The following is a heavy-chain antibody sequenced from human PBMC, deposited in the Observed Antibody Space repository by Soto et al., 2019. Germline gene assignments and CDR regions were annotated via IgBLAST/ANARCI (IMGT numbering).Heavy chain of an antibody. Sequence: QVQLVQSGAEVKKPGSSVKVSCKASGGTFSSYAISWVRQAPGQGLEGMGGIIPIFGTANYAQKFQGRVTITADESTSTAYMELSSLRSEDTAMYYCARRVYYYDSSGYYFSTYFDYWGQGTLVTVSS. J-gene: IGHJ4*02. CDR1: GGTFSSYA. CDR2: IIPIFGTA. CDR3: ARRVYYYDSSGYYFSTYFDY. D-gene: IGHD3-22*01. V-gene: IGHV1-69*12.